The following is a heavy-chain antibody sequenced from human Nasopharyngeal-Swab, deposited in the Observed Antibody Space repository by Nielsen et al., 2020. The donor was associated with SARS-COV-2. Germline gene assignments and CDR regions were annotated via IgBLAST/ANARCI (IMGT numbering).Heavy chain of an antibody. V-gene: IGHV4-59*01. CDR2: IYYNGIT. CDR1: GGSISTYY. Sequence: GSLRLSCTVSGGSISTYYWTWIRQPPGKGLEWIGYIYYNGITNYNPSLKSRVTISVDMSQNQFSLRLSSVTAADTAVYYCARGSFFDSSDYYAPSFDYWGQGTLVTVSS. D-gene: IGHD3-22*01. CDR3: ARGSFFDSSDYYAPSFDY. J-gene: IGHJ4*02.